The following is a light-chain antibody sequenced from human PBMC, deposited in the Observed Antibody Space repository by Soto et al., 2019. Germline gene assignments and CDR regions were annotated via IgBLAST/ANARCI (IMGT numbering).Light chain of an antibody. J-gene: IGLJ2*01. CDR1: SSNIGSNY. CDR3: AAWDDSLSGVV. V-gene: IGLV1-47*01. CDR2: RNN. Sequence: QSVLTLPPSASGTPGQRVTITCSGSSSNIGSNYVYWYQQLPGTAPKLLIYRNNQRPSGVPDRFSGSKSGTSASLAIIGLRSEDEADYYCAAWDDSLSGVVFGGGTKLTVL.